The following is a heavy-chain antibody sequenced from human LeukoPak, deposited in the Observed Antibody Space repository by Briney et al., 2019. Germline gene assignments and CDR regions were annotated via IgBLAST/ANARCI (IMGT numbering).Heavy chain of an antibody. J-gene: IGHJ1*01. Sequence: QPGGSLRLSCSASGFTFSSYAMHSVRQAPGKGLEYVSAISSSGGSTYYADSVKGRFTISRDNSKNTLYLQMSSLRAEDTAVYYCVKDLVRYYYDSSGYGPEYFQHWGQGTLVTVSS. CDR2: ISSSGGST. CDR1: GFTFSSYA. CDR3: VKDLVRYYYDSSGYGPEYFQH. V-gene: IGHV3-64D*06. D-gene: IGHD3-22*01.